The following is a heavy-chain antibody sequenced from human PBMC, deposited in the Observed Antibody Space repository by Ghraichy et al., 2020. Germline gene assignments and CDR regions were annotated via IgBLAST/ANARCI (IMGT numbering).Heavy chain of an antibody. CDR2: IYPGDSDT. CDR3: ARTSMVRGVTNWSDP. V-gene: IGHV5-51*01. D-gene: IGHD3-10*01. Sequence: GESLNISCKGSGYSFTSYWIGWVRQMPGKGLEWMGIIYPGDSDTRYSPSFQGQVTISADKSISTAYLQWSSLKASDTAMYYCARTSMVRGVTNWSDPWGQGTLVTVSS. CDR1: GYSFTSYW. J-gene: IGHJ5*02.